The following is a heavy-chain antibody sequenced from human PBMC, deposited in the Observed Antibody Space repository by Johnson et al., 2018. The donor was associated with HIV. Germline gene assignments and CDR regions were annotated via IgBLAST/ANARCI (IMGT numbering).Heavy chain of an antibody. CDR2: IYSGGST. J-gene: IGHJ3*02. CDR3: ARSPGEADAFDI. Sequence: VQLVESGGGLVQPGGSLRLSCAASGFTVSRNYMNWVRQAPGKGLEWVSVIYSGGSTYYADSVKGRFTISRDSSKNTLYLQMNSRRAEDTAMYYCARSPGEADAFDIWGQGTMVTVSS. V-gene: IGHV3-66*02. CDR1: GFTVSRNY. D-gene: IGHD3-10*01.